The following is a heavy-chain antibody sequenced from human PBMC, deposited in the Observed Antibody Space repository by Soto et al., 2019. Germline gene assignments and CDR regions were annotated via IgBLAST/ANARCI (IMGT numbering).Heavy chain of an antibody. CDR1: GFTFGDYA. Sequence: GGSLRLSCTTSGFTFGDYAMSWFRQAPGKGLEWIGYIRSYTYGGTTEYAASVKGRFTISRDDSKRVAHLQMNSLETEDTAVYFCARRKYLDYWGQGTLVTVSS. CDR3: ARRKYLDY. V-gene: IGHV3-49*03. CDR2: IRSYTYGGTT. J-gene: IGHJ4*02. D-gene: IGHD6-6*01.